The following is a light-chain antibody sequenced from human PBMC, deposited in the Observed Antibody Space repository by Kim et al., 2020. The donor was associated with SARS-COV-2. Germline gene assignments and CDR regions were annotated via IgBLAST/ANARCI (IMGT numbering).Light chain of an antibody. J-gene: IGKJ5*01. CDR3: LQHNTDPLT. CDR1: QDFLNY. V-gene: IGKV1-17*01. CDR2: SAS. Sequence: ASLGDRVPIPCRASQDFLNYFGWYQHNPGRAPHRLIYSASSLQSGVPSRFSGSGSGTEFTLTLTSPQPEDFATYFCLQHNTDPLTFGQGTRLEIK.